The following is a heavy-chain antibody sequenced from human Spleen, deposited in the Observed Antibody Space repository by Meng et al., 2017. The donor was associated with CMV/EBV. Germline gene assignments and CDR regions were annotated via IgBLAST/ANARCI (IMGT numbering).Heavy chain of an antibody. D-gene: IGHD2-2*01. J-gene: IGHJ5*02. Sequence: ASVKVSCKTSGYVFTGYYIHWVRQAPGQGLECMEWINPKSGDTKYPQKFQGRVTMTRDTSISTVYMEVSRLRSDDTAVYYCASQGPYCSSTSCRGYWFDPWGQGTLVTVSS. CDR2: INPKSGDT. CDR1: GYVFTGYY. V-gene: IGHV1-2*02. CDR3: ASQGPYCSSTSCRGYWFDP.